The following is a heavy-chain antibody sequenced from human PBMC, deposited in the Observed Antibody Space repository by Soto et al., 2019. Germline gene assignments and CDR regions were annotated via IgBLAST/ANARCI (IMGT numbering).Heavy chain of an antibody. V-gene: IGHV1-3*04. CDR2: FNTGNGDT. Sequence: ASVKVSCKASGYTFSTYGIHWVRQAPGQRLEWMGWFNTGNGDTKYSQKLQGRVTLTGDTSASTASMELSGLRSADTAVYYCARVVPLYDRTSPLDYWG. J-gene: IGHJ4*01. D-gene: IGHD3-22*01. CDR3: ARVVPLYDRTSPLDY. CDR1: GYTFSTYG.